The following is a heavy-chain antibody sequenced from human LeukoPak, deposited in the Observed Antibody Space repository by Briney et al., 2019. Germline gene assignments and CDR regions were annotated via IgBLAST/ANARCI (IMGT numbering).Heavy chain of an antibody. J-gene: IGHJ4*02. CDR2: VRSKGYNYAT. V-gene: IGHV3-73*01. CDR1: GFTVSGSA. CDR3: AALGETSGWYPDH. Sequence: GGSLRLSCAASGFTVSGSAMHWVRQASVKGLEWLGRVRSKGYNYATAYGASVKDRFIISRDDSKSTAYLQMSSLKSEDTAVYYCAALGETSGWYPDHWGQGTLVTVSS. D-gene: IGHD6-19*01.